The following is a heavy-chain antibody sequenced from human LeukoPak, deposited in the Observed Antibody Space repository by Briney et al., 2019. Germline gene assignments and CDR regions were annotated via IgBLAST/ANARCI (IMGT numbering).Heavy chain of an antibody. CDR3: ARDWSSYGYDY. CDR1: GGSISSGDYY. CDR2: IYYSGTN. D-gene: IGHD5-18*01. Sequence: SETLSLTCTVSGGSISSGDYYWSWIRQPPGKGLEWIGFIYYSGTNYYSPSLNSRVTISVDTSKNQFSLKLSSVTAADTAVYYCARDWSSYGYDYWGQGTLVTVSS. J-gene: IGHJ4*02. V-gene: IGHV4-30-4*01.